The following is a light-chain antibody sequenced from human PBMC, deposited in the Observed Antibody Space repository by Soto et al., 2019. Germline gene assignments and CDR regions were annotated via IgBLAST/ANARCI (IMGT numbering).Light chain of an antibody. V-gene: IGLV1-44*01. CDR3: AAWDDSLNGV. CDR2: RNN. Sequence: QLVLTQPPSASGTPGQRVTISCSGSSSNVGSNTVNWYQQYPGTAPKLLIYRNNQRPSGVPDRFSGSKSGTSASLAISGLQSEDEADYYCAAWDDSLNGVFGGGTKLTVL. CDR1: SSNVGSNT. J-gene: IGLJ2*01.